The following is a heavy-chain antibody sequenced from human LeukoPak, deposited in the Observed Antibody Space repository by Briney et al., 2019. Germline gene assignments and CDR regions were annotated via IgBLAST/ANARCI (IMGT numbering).Heavy chain of an antibody. V-gene: IGHV4-39*01. Sequence: SETLSLTCTVSGGSISSSSYYWGRIRQPPGKGLEWIGSIYYSGSTYYNPSLKSRVTISGDTSKNQFSLKLSSVTAADTAVYYCATHKGYCSSTSCYYYYYYMDVWGKGTTVTISS. D-gene: IGHD2-2*01. J-gene: IGHJ6*03. CDR3: ATHKGYCSSTSCYYYYYYMDV. CDR1: GGSISSSSYY. CDR2: IYYSGST.